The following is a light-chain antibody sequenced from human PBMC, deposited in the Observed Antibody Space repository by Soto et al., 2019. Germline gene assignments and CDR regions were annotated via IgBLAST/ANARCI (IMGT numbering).Light chain of an antibody. CDR2: DNT. J-gene: IGLJ2*01. CDR3: QSYDSSLNVV. V-gene: IGLV1-40*01. CDR1: SSNIGAGFD. Sequence: QSVLTQPPSVSGAPGQRVTISCTGNSSNIGAGFDVHWYHQLPGTAPKLLIYDNTNRPSGVPDRFSGSKSGTSASLAITGLQAEDEADYYCQSYDSSLNVVFGGGTKLTVL.